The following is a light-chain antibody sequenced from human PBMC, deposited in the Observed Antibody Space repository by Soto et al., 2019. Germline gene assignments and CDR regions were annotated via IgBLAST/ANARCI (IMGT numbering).Light chain of an antibody. Sequence: DIQMTPSPSALSASIGDRVTITCRASQSISSYLNWYQQKPGKAPKLLIYTASSLQSGVQSRFSGSGSGTDFTLTISSLQPEDFATYYCQQSYSTPPLTFGGGTKVDIK. J-gene: IGKJ4*01. CDR2: TAS. CDR1: QSISSY. V-gene: IGKV1-39*01. CDR3: QQSYSTPPLT.